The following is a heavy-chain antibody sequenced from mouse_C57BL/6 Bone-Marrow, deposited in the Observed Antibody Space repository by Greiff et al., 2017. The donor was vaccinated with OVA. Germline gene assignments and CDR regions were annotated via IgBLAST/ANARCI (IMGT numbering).Heavy chain of an antibody. J-gene: IGHJ2*01. D-gene: IGHD1-1*01. CDR3: ARWYYPDY. CDR2: IGPGSGST. V-gene: IGHV1-77*01. CDR1: GYTFTDSY. Sequence: VQLQQSGAELVKPGASVKISCKASGYTFTDSYIHWVKQRPGKGLEWIGKIGPGSGSTSYNEKFKGQATLTADKSSSTAYMQLSSLTSEDSAVYCCARWYYPDYWGQGTTLTVSS.